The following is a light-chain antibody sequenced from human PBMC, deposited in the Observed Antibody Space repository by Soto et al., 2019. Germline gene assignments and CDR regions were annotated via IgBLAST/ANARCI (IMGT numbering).Light chain of an antibody. CDR2: DAS. J-gene: IGKJ4*01. V-gene: IGKV3-20*01. CDR1: QSVRSRY. Sequence: DIVLTQSPGTLSLSPGERATLSCRASQSVRSRYLAWYQQKAGQAPGLLIYDASRRATGIPDRFSGSGSGTDFTLTISRLEPEDFAVYYCQQYGSSVTFGGGTKVEIK. CDR3: QQYGSSVT.